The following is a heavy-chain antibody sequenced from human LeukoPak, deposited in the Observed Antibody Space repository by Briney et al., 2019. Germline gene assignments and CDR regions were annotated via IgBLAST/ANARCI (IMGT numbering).Heavy chain of an antibody. V-gene: IGHV3-33*08. D-gene: IGHD3-9*01. CDR2: IWYDGSNK. J-gene: IGHJ4*02. CDR1: GFTFSSYA. CDR3: ATTNPNYDILTGVDY. Sequence: GGSLRLSCAASGFTFSSYAMSWVRQAPGKGLEWVAVIWYDGSNKYYADSVKGRFTISRDNSKNTLYLQMNSLRAEDTAVYYCATTNPNYDILTGVDYWGQGTLVTVSS.